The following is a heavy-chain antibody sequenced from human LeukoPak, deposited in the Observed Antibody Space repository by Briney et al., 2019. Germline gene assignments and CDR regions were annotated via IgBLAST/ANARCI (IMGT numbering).Heavy chain of an antibody. J-gene: IGHJ4*02. Sequence: GGSLRLSCEGSGFTVSINSMHWVRQAPGKGLEWLAVISYDGTKQYFADSVKGRFTISKDNVKNSPYLVMNSMRVEDSAYYYCARDHYFDISGYLDYWGQGTPVTVSS. CDR1: GFTVSINS. D-gene: IGHD3-22*01. CDR3: ARDHYFDISGYLDY. CDR2: ISYDGTKQ. V-gene: IGHV3-30-3*01.